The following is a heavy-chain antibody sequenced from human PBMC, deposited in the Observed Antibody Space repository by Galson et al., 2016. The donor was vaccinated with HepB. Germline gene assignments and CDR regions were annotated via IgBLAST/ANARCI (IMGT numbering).Heavy chain of an antibody. CDR1: GGTFSSYA. Sequence: SVKVSCKASGGTFSSYAISWVRQAPGQGLEWMGGVIPIFGTTNYAQKFQDRVTVTADESTSRAYMEVRSLRYEDTAVYYCARDRGVRGVILTPGWFDPWGQGTLVTVSS. V-gene: IGHV1-69*13. CDR3: ARDRGVRGVILTPGWFDP. D-gene: IGHD3-10*01. CDR2: VIPIFGTT. J-gene: IGHJ5*02.